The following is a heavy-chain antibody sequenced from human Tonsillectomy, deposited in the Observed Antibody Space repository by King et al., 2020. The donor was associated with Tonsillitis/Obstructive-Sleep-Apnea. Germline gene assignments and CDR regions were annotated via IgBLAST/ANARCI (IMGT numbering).Heavy chain of an antibody. CDR1: GGSFSGYY. J-gene: IGHJ5*02. CDR3: ARARARVTMVRGPYNWFDP. CDR2: INHSGST. D-gene: IGHD3-10*01. Sequence: VQLQQWGAGLLKPSETLSLTCAVYGGSFSGYYWSWIRQPPGKGLEWIGEINHSGSTNYNPSLKSRVTISVDTSKNQSSLKLGSVTAADTAVYYCARARARVTMVRGPYNWFDPWGQGTLVTVSS. V-gene: IGHV4-34*01.